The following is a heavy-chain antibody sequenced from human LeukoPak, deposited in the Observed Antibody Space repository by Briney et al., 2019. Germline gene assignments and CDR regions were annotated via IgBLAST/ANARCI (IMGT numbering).Heavy chain of an antibody. D-gene: IGHD3-3*01. CDR3: ARAQSGFWSGYCFDY. CDR1: GFPFSSYG. CDR2: IWSVGGAE. J-gene: IGHJ4*02. V-gene: IGHV3-33*01. Sequence: GGSLRLSCVASGFPFSSYGMHWVRQAPGKGLEWVAVIWSVGGAEYYADSVKGRFTISRDNAKNSLYLQMNSLRAEDTAVYYCARAQSGFWSGYCFDYWGQGTLVTVSS.